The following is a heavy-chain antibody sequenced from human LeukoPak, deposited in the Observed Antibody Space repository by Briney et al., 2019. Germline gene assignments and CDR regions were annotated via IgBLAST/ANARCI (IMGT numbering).Heavy chain of an antibody. Sequence: GGSLRLSCAASGFTFSSYSMNWVRQAPGKGLEWVSSISSSSSYIYYADSVKGRFTISRDNAKNSLYLQMNSLRAEDTAVYYCARAGNWKPRRFDYWGQGTLVTVSS. CDR1: GFTFSSYS. CDR3: ARAGNWKPRRFDY. CDR2: ISSSSSYI. J-gene: IGHJ4*02. V-gene: IGHV3-21*04. D-gene: IGHD1-1*01.